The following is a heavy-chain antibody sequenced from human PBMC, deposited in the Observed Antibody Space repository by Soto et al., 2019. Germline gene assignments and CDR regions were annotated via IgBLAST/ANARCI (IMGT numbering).Heavy chain of an antibody. Sequence: SETLSLTCAVYGGSFSGYYWSWIRQPPGKGLEWIGEINHSGSTNYNPSLKSRVTISVDTSKNQFSLKLSSVTAADTAVYYCARALSGSYTMGFDYWGQGTLVTVSS. CDR1: GGSFSGYY. V-gene: IGHV4-34*01. J-gene: IGHJ4*02. D-gene: IGHD1-26*01. CDR2: INHSGST. CDR3: ARALSGSYTMGFDY.